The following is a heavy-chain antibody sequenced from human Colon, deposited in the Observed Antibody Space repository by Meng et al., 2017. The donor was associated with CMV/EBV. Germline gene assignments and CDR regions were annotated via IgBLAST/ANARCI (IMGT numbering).Heavy chain of an antibody. CDR1: GFSFNDHA. D-gene: IGHD5-12*01. CDR2: VNWSGSGV. Sequence: GGSLRLSCVGSGFSFNDHAMIWVRQAPGKGLEWVSGVNWSGSGVRYAESVKGRFLISRDNARNSLSLQMNNLRAEDTALYYCVRGGGYSGYRNWFDSWGQGTLVTVSS. J-gene: IGHJ5*01. CDR3: VRGGGYSGYRNWFDS. V-gene: IGHV3-20*04.